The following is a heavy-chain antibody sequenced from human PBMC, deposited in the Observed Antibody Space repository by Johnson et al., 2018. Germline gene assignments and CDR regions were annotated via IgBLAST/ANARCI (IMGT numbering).Heavy chain of an antibody. J-gene: IGHJ6*03. V-gene: IGHV3-30*18. Sequence: VQLVESGGGVVQPGRSXRLSCGASGYTFINYGMHWVRQAPGKGLEWVAATTSSDGSKNDYVESVKGRFTISRDNSKNTVYLQMNSPRVEDTAGYYCAKWSGASPHYYMDVWGKGTTVTVSS. CDR1: GYTFINYG. D-gene: IGHD3/OR15-3a*01. CDR2: TSSDGSKN. CDR3: AKWSGASPHYYMDV.